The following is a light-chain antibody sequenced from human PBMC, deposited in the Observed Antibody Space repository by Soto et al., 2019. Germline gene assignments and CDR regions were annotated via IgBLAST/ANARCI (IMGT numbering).Light chain of an antibody. CDR3: QQYGGSLT. Sequence: EIGLTQSPGTLSLSAGERATLSWRASQSVSSSYLAWYQQKPGQAPRLLIYGASSRATGIPDRFSGSGSGTDFTLTISRLEPEDFALYYCQQYGGSLTFGGGTKVDIK. CDR2: GAS. CDR1: QSVSSSY. V-gene: IGKV3-20*01. J-gene: IGKJ4*01.